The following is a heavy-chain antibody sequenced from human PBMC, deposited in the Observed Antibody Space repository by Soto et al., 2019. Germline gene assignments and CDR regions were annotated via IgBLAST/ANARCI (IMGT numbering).Heavy chain of an antibody. D-gene: IGHD1-26*01. V-gene: IGHV3-74*03. CDR3: AKGGTVGGYYYYMDV. Sequence: PGGSLRLSCAASGFSLSDYWMHWVRQVPGKGLLWVSRISVDGGDTTYADSVKGRFTISRDNSKNTLYLQMNSLRAEDTAVYYCAKGGTVGGYYYYMDVWGKGTTVTVSS. CDR2: ISVDGGDT. CDR1: GFSLSDYW. J-gene: IGHJ6*03.